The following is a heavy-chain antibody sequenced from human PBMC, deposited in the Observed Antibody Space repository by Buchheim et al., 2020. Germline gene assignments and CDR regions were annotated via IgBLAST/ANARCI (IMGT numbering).Heavy chain of an antibody. V-gene: IGHV3-7*01. CDR2: IKQDGREK. Sequence: EVQLVESGGGLVQPGGSLRLSCAASGFTFSSYWMSWVRQAPGTGLEWVANIKQDGREKYYVDSVKGRFTISRDNAKNSLYLQMNSLRAEDAAVYYCARDRYYDSSGYFDYWGQGTL. CDR3: ARDRYYDSSGYFDY. J-gene: IGHJ4*02. D-gene: IGHD3-22*01. CDR1: GFTFSSYW.